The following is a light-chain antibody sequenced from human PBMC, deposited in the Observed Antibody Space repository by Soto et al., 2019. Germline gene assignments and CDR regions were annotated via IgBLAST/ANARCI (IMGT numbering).Light chain of an antibody. J-gene: IGLJ3*02. V-gene: IGLV2-14*01. Sequence: QSALTQPASVSGSPGQPITISCTGTSSDIGSNNYVSWFQQRPDEATTLIIYEVSNRPSGVSTHFSGSKSGNTASLTISGLLPHDEAEYYCSSYTTSTRLFGVGTKLTVL. CDR1: SSDIGSNNY. CDR3: SSYTTSTRL. CDR2: EVS.